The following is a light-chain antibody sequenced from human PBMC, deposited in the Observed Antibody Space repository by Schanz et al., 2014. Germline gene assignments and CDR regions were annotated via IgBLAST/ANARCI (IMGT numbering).Light chain of an antibody. CDR2: DVS. Sequence: QSALTQPASVSGSPGQSITISCTGASSDVGNYNLVSWYQQHPGKAPKLMIYDVSNRPSGISNRFSGSKSGNTASLTISGLQAEDEADYYCSSYTSSSTPVVFGGGTKLTVL. CDR1: SSDVGNYNL. J-gene: IGLJ2*01. V-gene: IGLV2-14*02. CDR3: SSYTSSSTPVV.